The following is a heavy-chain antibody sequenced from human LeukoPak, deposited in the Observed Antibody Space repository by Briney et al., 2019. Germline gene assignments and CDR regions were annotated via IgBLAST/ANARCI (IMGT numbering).Heavy chain of an antibody. D-gene: IGHD3-22*01. J-gene: IGHJ4*02. CDR2: ISYDGSNK. Sequence: GGSLRLSCAASGFTFSSYAMHWVRQAPGKGLEWVAVISYDGSNKYYADSVKGRFTISRDNSKNTLYLQMNSLGAEDTAVYYCASALVVITTPGNYWGQGTLVTVSS. CDR3: ASALVVITTPGNY. CDR1: GFTFSSYA. V-gene: IGHV3-30-3*01.